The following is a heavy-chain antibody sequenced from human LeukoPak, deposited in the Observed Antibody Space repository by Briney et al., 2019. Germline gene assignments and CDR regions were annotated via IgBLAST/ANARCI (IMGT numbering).Heavy chain of an antibody. D-gene: IGHD3-10*01. CDR1: GFTFSSYG. V-gene: IGHV3-30*02. CDR2: IRYDGSNK. J-gene: IGHJ4*02. Sequence: PGGSLRLSCAASGFTFSSYGMHGVRQAPGKGLEWVAFIRYDGSNKYYADSVKGRFTISRDNSKNTLYLQMNSLRAEDTAVYYCAKSRHMVRGVTPFDYWGQGTLVTVSS. CDR3: AKSRHMVRGVTPFDY.